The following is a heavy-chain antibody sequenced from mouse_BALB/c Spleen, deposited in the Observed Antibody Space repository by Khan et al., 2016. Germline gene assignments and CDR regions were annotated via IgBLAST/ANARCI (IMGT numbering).Heavy chain of an antibody. V-gene: IGHV3-8*02. CDR2: ITYSGST. CDR1: GDSITSGY. J-gene: IGHJ4*01. Sequence: VQLQESGPSLVKPSQALSLTCSVTGDSITSGYWNWIRKFPGIKLEYMGYITYSGSTYYNPSLKSRISITRDTSKNQYFLQLISVTTEDTATYYCARYDGSSYVGGMDYWGQGTSVTVSS. D-gene: IGHD1-1*01. CDR3: ARYDGSSYVGGMDY.